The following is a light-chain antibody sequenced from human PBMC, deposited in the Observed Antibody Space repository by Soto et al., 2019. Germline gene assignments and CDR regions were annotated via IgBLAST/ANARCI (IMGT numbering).Light chain of an antibody. V-gene: IGKV1-6*01. J-gene: IGKJ1*01. CDR2: AAS. CDR1: QGISTD. Sequence: AIQMTKSPSSLSASVGDRVTITCRASQGISTDLGWYQQKPGKAPKLLIYAASSLQSGVPSRFSGSGSGTDFTLTISSLQPEDFATYYCLQDYNYPRTFGQGTKVEIK. CDR3: LQDYNYPRT.